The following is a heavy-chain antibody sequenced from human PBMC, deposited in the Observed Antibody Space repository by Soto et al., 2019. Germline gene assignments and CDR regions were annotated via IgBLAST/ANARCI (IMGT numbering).Heavy chain of an antibody. Sequence: PGGSLRLSCAASGITFSSYSMNWVRQAPGKGLEWVSYISSGRSTIYYADSVKGRFTISRDNAKNSLYLQMNSLSDEDTAVYYCARGHYYDSSGSISGMDVWGQGTTVTVSS. J-gene: IGHJ6*02. CDR2: ISSGRSTI. V-gene: IGHV3-48*02. D-gene: IGHD3-22*01. CDR3: ARGHYYDSSGSISGMDV. CDR1: GITFSSYS.